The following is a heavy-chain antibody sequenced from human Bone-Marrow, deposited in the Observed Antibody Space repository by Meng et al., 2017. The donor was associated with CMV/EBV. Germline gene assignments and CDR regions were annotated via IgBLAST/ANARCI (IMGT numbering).Heavy chain of an antibody. CDR2: ISGSGGST. D-gene: IGHD4-23*01. Sequence: GESLKISCVASGFTFSSYAMSWVRQAPGKGLEWVSAISGSGGSTYYADSVKGRFTISRDNSKNTLYLQMNSLRAEDTAVYYCAKAPPDYGGNSKLNFQHWGQGTLVTVSS. J-gene: IGHJ1*01. V-gene: IGHV3-23*01. CDR3: AKAPPDYGGNSKLNFQH. CDR1: GFTFSSYA.